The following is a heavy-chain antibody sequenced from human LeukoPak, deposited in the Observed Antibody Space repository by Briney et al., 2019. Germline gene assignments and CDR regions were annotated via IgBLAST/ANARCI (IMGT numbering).Heavy chain of an antibody. V-gene: IGHV4-39*01. Sequence: SETLSLTCTVSGVSISSSSYYWGWIRQPPGKGLEWIGSIYYSGSTYYNPSLKSRVTISVDTSKNQFSLKLSSVTAADTAVYYCASPARCGGDCSALLLYYWGQGTLVTVSS. CDR1: GVSISSSSYY. J-gene: IGHJ4*02. CDR3: ASPARCGGDCSALLLYY. CDR2: IYYSGST. D-gene: IGHD2-21*02.